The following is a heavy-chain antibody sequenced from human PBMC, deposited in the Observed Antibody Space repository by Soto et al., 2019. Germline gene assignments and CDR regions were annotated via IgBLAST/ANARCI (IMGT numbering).Heavy chain of an antibody. CDR1: GFTFSNYA. J-gene: IGHJ4*02. Sequence: LRLSCAASGFTFSNYAMSWVRQAPGKGLEWVSGISGTGGSTYYTDSVKGRFTISRDNSKNTLYLQMNSLRAEDTAVYYCALKGYSSSSSFDYWGQGTLVTVSS. V-gene: IGHV3-23*01. CDR2: ISGTGGST. CDR3: ALKGYSSSSSFDY. D-gene: IGHD6-6*01.